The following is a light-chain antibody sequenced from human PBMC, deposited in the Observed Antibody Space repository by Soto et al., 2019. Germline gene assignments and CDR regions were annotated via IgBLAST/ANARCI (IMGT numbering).Light chain of an antibody. J-gene: IGLJ2*01. CDR2: EVN. Sequence: QSALTQPASVSGSPGQSITISCTGSNSDVGSYNLVSWYQQHPGKAPKVIIFEVNKRPSGVSNCFSGSKSGYTASLTISGLQAEDEADYYCCSYAGYITFVVFGGGTKLTVL. V-gene: IGLV2-23*02. CDR1: NSDVGSYNL. CDR3: CSYAGYITFVV.